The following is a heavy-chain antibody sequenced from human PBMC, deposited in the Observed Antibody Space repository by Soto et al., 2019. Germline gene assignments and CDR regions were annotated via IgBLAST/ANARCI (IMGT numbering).Heavy chain of an antibody. Sequence: QVQLVQSGAEVKKPGASVKVSCKASGYTFTSYAMHWVRQAPGQRLEWMGWINAGNGNRKYSQKFQGRVTITRDTSASPAYMELSSLRSEDTAVYYCARDLGLGLAAYWGQGTLVTVSS. CDR1: GYTFTSYA. D-gene: IGHD6-19*01. CDR2: INAGNGNR. CDR3: ARDLGLGLAAY. V-gene: IGHV1-3*01. J-gene: IGHJ4*02.